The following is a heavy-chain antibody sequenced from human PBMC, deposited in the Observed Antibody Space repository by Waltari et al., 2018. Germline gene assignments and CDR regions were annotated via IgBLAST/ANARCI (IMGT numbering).Heavy chain of an antibody. D-gene: IGHD3-10*01. V-gene: IGHV1-69*14. CDR2: IIPIFGTA. CDR3: ARVPMVRGVMENLVFHSP. Sequence: QVQLVQSGAEVKKPGSSVKVSCKASGGTFSSYAISWVRQAPGQGLEWMGGIIPIFGTANYAQKFQGRVTITADKSTSTAYMELSSLRSEDTAVYYCARVPMVRGVMENLVFHSPWGQGTLVTVSS. CDR1: GGTFSSYA. J-gene: IGHJ5*02.